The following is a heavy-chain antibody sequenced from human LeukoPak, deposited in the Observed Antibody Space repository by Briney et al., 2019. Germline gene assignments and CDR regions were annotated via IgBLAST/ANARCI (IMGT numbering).Heavy chain of an antibody. D-gene: IGHD3-9*01. CDR3: ARSPHILTGENFDY. CDR1: GYTFTGYY. J-gene: IGHJ4*02. V-gene: IGHV1-2*02. Sequence: ASVKVSCKTSGYTFTGYYMHWVRQAPGQGLEWMGWINPDSGGTTYTQNFQDRVSMTRDTSISTAYMHLSRLRSADTAVYYCARSPHILTGENFDYWGQGTLLTVSS. CDR2: INPDSGGT.